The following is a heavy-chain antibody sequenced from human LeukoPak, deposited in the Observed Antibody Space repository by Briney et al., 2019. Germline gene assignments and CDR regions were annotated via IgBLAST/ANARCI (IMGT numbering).Heavy chain of an antibody. CDR1: GGSFSGYY. D-gene: IGHD3-10*01. CDR3: ARGPSSTMVRGGLDV. Sequence: SETLSLTCAVYGGSFSGYYWSWIRQPPGKGLEWIGEINHSGRTNYNPSLKSRVTISVDTSKNQFSLKLSSVTAADTAVYYCARGPSSTMVRGGLDVWGKGTTVTVSS. V-gene: IGHV4-34*01. CDR2: INHSGRT. J-gene: IGHJ6*04.